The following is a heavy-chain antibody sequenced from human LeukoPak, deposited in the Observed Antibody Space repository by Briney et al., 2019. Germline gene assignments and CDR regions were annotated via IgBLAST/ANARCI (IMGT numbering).Heavy chain of an antibody. D-gene: IGHD6-13*01. Sequence: PSETLSLTCTVSGVSVSSDTYYWGWIRQPPGKGLEWIGYISYSGSTNYNPSLTSRVIISVDTSKNQFSLKLSSVTAADTAVYYCARVIAAAEPTFDYWGQGTLVTVSS. J-gene: IGHJ4*02. V-gene: IGHV4-61*01. CDR1: GVSVSSDTYY. CDR2: ISYSGST. CDR3: ARVIAAAEPTFDY.